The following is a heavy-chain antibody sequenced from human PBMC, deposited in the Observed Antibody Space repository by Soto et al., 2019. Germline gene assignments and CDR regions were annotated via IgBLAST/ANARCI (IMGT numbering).Heavy chain of an antibody. CDR1: GFTFSSFA. CDR2: ISYDGTKF. Sequence: PGGSLRLSCAASGFTFSSFAMHWVRQAPGKGLEWVALISYDGTKFFYAHSVEGRLTVSRDNPKNTLYLHMNSLRGEDTAVYYCARAGSNYFGMDVWGQGTTVTVSS. J-gene: IGHJ6*02. V-gene: IGHV3-30-3*01. CDR3: ARAGSNYFGMDV. D-gene: IGHD3-10*01.